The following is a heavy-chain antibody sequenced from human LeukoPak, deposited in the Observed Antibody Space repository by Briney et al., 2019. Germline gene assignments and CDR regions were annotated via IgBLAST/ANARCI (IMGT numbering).Heavy chain of an antibody. J-gene: IGHJ3*02. CDR2: IYYSGST. CDR1: GGSISSYY. Sequence: SETLSLTCTVSGGSISSYYWSWIRQPPGKGLEWIGYIYYSGSTNYNPSLKSRVTISVDTSKNQFSLKLSSVTAADTAVYYCARGGGSGGLSWESAFDIWGQGTMVTVSS. CDR3: ARGGGSGGLSWESAFDI. V-gene: IGHV4-59*01. D-gene: IGHD3-10*01.